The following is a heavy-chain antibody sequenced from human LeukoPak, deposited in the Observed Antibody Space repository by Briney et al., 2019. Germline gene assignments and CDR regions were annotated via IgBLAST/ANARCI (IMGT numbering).Heavy chain of an antibody. D-gene: IGHD3-22*01. J-gene: IGHJ3*02. CDR2: ISYDGSNK. CDR1: GFTFSSYA. Sequence: PGGSLRLSCAASGFTFSSYAMHWVRQAPGKGLEWVAVISYDGSNKYYADSVKGRFTISRDNSKNTLYLQMNSLRAEDTAVYYCARGGTLEDSSGLGDPRNAFDIWGQGTMVTVSS. V-gene: IGHV3-30-3*01. CDR3: ARGGTLEDSSGLGDPRNAFDI.